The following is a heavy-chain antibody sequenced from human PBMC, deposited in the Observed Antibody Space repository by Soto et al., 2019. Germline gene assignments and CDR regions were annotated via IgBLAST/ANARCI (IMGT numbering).Heavy chain of an antibody. CDR3: ARDIGSYAYGEGY. CDR2: VYSGGTT. Sequence: SETLSLTCSVSGGSINSYWWSWIRQPAGKGLEWIGRVYSGGTTDYNPSLNSRATLSVETSKNQFSLKLSSVTAADTAVYYCARDIGSYAYGEGYWGQGIQVTVSS. V-gene: IGHV4-4*07. CDR1: GGSINSYW. D-gene: IGHD3-10*01. J-gene: IGHJ4*02.